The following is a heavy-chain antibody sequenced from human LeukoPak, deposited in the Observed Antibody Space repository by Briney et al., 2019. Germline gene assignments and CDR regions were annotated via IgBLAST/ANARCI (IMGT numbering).Heavy chain of an antibody. Sequence: GGSLRLSCAASGFIFSGYWMSWVRQGPGRGLEWLASVKPDGSGTFYVDSVKGRFTISRDNAHNSLFLQMNSLRAEDMAFYYCARSRGDFWGQGALVTVSS. CDR3: ARSRGDF. J-gene: IGHJ4*02. CDR1: GFIFSGYW. CDR2: VKPDGSGT. V-gene: IGHV3-7*01.